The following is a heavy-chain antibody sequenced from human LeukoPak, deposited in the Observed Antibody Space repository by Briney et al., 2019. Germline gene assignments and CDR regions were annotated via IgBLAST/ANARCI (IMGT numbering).Heavy chain of an antibody. V-gene: IGHV3-NL1*01. Sequence: GGSLRLSCAASGFTFSSYAMHWVRQAPGKGLEWVSGIGGSGTRTYYADSVKGRFTISRDNSKNTLYLQMNSLRAEDTAVYYCAKDRYDSSGYYDYWGQGTLVTVSS. D-gene: IGHD3-22*01. J-gene: IGHJ4*02. CDR2: IGGSGTRT. CDR1: GFTFSSYA. CDR3: AKDRYDSSGYYDY.